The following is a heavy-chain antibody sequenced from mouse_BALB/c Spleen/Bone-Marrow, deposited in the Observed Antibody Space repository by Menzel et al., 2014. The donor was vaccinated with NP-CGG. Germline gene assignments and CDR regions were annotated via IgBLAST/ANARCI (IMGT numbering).Heavy chain of an antibody. Sequence: VQLVESGAEFVMPGASVKMSCKASGYTFTDYWIHWVKQRPGQGLEWIGAIDTSDSYSSYNQKFKGKATLTVDESSSTAYMQLNSLTSKDSAVYYCARKKRNYGNYYWFPYWGQGTLVTVSA. CDR1: GYTFTDYW. J-gene: IGHJ3*01. CDR3: ARKKRNYGNYYWFPY. D-gene: IGHD2-1*01. V-gene: IGHV1-69*01. CDR2: IDTSDSYS.